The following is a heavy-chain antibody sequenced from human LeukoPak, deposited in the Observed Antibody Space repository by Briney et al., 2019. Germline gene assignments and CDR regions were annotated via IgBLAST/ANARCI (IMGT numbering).Heavy chain of an antibody. J-gene: IGHJ3*02. CDR1: GFTFSSYA. Sequence: GGSLRLSCAASGFTFSSYAMSWVRQAPGKGLEWVSAISGSGGSTYYADSVKGRFTISRDNSKNTLYLQMNSLSAEDTAVYYCAKDKAVHDAFDIWGQGTMVTVSS. CDR2: ISGSGGST. D-gene: IGHD6-19*01. V-gene: IGHV3-23*01. CDR3: AKDKAVHDAFDI.